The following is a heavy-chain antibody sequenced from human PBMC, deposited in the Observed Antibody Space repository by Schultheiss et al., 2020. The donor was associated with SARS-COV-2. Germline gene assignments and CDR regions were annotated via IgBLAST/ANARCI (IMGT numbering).Heavy chain of an antibody. CDR2: ISSSSSYI. CDR3: AKAILDWEDNWFDP. J-gene: IGHJ5*02. CDR1: GFTFSSYS. D-gene: IGHD3-3*01. V-gene: IGHV3-21*04. Sequence: GGSLRLSCAASGFTFSSYSMNWVRQAPGKGLEWVSFISSSSSYIYYADSVKGRFTISRDNAKNSLYLQMNSLRAEDTAVYYCAKAILDWEDNWFDPWGQGTLVTVSS.